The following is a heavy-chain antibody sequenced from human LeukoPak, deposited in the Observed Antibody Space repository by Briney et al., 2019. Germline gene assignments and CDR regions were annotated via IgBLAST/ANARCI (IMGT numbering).Heavy chain of an antibody. Sequence: PGGSLRLSCAASRFTFIDYDMHWVRQVIGKGLEWVSAIGIRGDTHYSGSVKGRFTISRENAESSLYLQMNSLRAEDTAVYYCASTKVRGDDYWGQGTLVTVSS. CDR2: IGIRGDT. CDR1: RFTFIDYD. CDR3: ASTKVRGDDY. J-gene: IGHJ4*02. V-gene: IGHV3-13*01. D-gene: IGHD3-10*01.